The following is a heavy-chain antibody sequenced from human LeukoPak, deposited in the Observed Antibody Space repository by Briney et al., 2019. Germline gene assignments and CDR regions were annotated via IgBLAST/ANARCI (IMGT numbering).Heavy chain of an antibody. Sequence: KPSETLSLTCAVSGYSISGGYYWGWVRQPPGEGVEWVGRIYHSGSTYYNPSLKSRVTISVDTSKNQFSLKLSSVTAADTAVYYCARSFVDCSSTSCYSDLFDYWGQGTLVTVSS. CDR1: GYSISGGYY. CDR3: ARSFVDCSSTSCYSDLFDY. D-gene: IGHD2-2*01. J-gene: IGHJ4*02. V-gene: IGHV4-38-2*01. CDR2: IYHSGST.